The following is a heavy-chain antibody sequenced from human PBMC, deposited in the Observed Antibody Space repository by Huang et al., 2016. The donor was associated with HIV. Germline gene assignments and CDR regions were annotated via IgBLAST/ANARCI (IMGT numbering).Heavy chain of an antibody. Sequence: QVQLQQWCAGLLKPSETLSLTCAVYGGSFSGYYWRWIRQPPGKGLGWIGEINHSGSTNYHPSLKSRGTISVGTSKTQFSLKLNSVTAADTAVYYCARGPDYYDSSGREAFDIWGQGTMVTVSS. CDR2: INHSGST. D-gene: IGHD3-22*01. J-gene: IGHJ3*02. V-gene: IGHV4-34*01. CDR3: ARGPDYYDSSGREAFDI. CDR1: GGSFSGYY.